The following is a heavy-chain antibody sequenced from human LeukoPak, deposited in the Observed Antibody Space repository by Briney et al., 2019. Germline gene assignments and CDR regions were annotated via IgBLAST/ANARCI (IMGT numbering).Heavy chain of an antibody. CDR2: INHSGST. V-gene: IGHV4-34*01. CDR3: ARVSDSSGLDAFDI. J-gene: IGHJ3*02. D-gene: IGHD3-22*01. CDR1: GGSFSGYY. Sequence: PSETLSLTCAVYGGSFSGYYWSWIRQPPGKGLEWIGEINHSGSTNYNPPLKSRVTISVDTSKNQFSLKLSSVTAADTAVYYCARVSDSSGLDAFDIWGQGTMVTVSS.